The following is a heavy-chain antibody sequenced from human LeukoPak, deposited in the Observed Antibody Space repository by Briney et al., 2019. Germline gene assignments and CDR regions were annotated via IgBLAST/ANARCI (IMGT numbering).Heavy chain of an antibody. CDR1: VRSISRSSYY. J-gene: IGHJ5*02. Sequence: SETLSLTCTVSVRSISRSSYYWGWIRQPPGKGVGRIGSIDYSGSSYYNPSLKSRATISVDTSKNQCSLKLSSVTAADTPVYYWARRPVTTKGTNSFDPWGQGTLVTVSS. V-gene: IGHV4-39*01. D-gene: IGHD4-17*01. CDR3: ARRPVTTKGTNSFDP. CDR2: IDYSGSS.